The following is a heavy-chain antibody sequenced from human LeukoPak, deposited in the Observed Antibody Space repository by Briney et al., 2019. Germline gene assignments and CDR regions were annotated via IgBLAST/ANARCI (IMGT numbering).Heavy chain of an antibody. D-gene: IGHD5-24*01. V-gene: IGHV3-21*06. CDR1: GFPLTDYY. CDR2: ISSSITYI. J-gene: IGHJ4*02. Sequence: GGSLRLSRAASGFPLTDYYMNWVRQAPRKGLEWGSAISSSITYIYYAASVKCRFTIPRDNAENSLYLQMNGLGGEDTAVYFCARGEQKATITGLDSWGQGTLVTVSS. CDR3: ARGEQKATITGLDS.